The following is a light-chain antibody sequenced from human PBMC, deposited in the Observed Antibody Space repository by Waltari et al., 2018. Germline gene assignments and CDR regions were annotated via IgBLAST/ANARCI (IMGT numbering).Light chain of an antibody. CDR2: STS. J-gene: IGKJ2*01. CDR1: QSVNSAF. Sequence: EIVLTQSPGTLSLSPGERATLSCRASQSVNSAFLAWYQHKPGQAPRLLIYSTSTRATGIADRFSGSGSGTDFTLTVSRLEPEDSAVYYCQQYNRSAYTFGQGTRLEIK. V-gene: IGKV3-20*01. CDR3: QQYNRSAYT.